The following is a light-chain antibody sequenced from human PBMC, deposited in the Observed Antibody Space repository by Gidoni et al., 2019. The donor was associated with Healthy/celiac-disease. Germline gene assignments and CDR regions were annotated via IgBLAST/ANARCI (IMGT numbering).Light chain of an antibody. CDR2: DVS. V-gene: IGLV2-14*03. CDR3: SSYTSSSTWV. Sequence: QSALTQPASVSWSPGQSITISCTGTSSDVGGYNYVSWYQQHPGKAPKLMIYDVSNRPSGVSNRFSGSKSGNTASLTISGLQAEDEDDYYCSSYTSSSTWVFGGGTKLTVL. CDR1: SSDVGGYNY. J-gene: IGLJ3*02.